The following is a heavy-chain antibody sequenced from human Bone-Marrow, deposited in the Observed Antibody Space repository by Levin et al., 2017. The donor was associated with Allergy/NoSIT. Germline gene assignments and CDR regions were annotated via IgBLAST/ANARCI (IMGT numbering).Heavy chain of an antibody. Sequence: LSLTCAASDFKFGDYLMHWVRQAPGKGLEWVSSITWNSDTVAFADAVRGRFTIFRDNAKNSLYLQMDNLRPDDTALYYCAKDVAGRGWYAFAFETWGQGTMVTVSS. V-gene: IGHV3-9*01. J-gene: IGHJ3*02. CDR1: DFKFGDYL. D-gene: IGHD6-19*01. CDR2: ITWNSDTV. CDR3: AKDVAGRGWYAFAFET.